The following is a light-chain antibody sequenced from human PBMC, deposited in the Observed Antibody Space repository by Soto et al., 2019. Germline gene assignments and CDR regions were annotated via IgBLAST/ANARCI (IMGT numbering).Light chain of an antibody. V-gene: IGKV1-27*01. CDR2: AAS. Sequence: DIQMTQSPSSLSASIGDRVTITCRASQDISDYLAWYQQKPGKVPNLLIYAASTLQSGVPSLFSGSGSGTEFTLTISSLQSEDVASYYCQRYGGIPYTFGPGTKVDIK. J-gene: IGKJ3*01. CDR3: QRYGGIPYT. CDR1: QDISDY.